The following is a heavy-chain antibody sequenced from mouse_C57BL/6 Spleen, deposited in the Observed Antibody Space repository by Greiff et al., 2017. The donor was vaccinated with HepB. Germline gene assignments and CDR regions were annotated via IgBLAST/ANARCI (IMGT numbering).Heavy chain of an antibody. CDR1: GYTFTDYN. V-gene: IGHV1-22*01. CDR3: ARPNWSGAMDY. D-gene: IGHD4-1*01. J-gene: IGHJ4*01. Sequence: EVKLQESGPELVKPGASVKMSCKASGYTFTDYNMHWVKQSHGKSLEWIGYINPNNGGTSYNQKFKGKATLTVNKSSSTAYMELRSLTSEDSAVYYCARPNWSGAMDYWGQGTSVTVSS. CDR2: INPNNGGT.